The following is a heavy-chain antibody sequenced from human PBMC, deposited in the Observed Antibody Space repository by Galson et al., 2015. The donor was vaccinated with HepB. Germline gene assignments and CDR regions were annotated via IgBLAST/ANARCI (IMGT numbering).Heavy chain of an antibody. CDR1: GFTFNNYG. CDR3: VKGEGLYQYMDV. Sequence: SLRLSCAASGFTFNNYGMHWVRQAPGKGLEWVAVTSHDGTSNYYGDSVKGRFTISRDDSNNTLSLQMNSLRVEDTALYYCVKGEGLYQYMDVWGKGTAVTVSS. V-gene: IGHV3-30*18. CDR2: TSHDGTSN. J-gene: IGHJ6*04. D-gene: IGHD2-2*01.